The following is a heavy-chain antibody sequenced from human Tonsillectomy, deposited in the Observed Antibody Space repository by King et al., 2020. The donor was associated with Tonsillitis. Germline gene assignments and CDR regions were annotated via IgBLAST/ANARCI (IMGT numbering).Heavy chain of an antibody. CDR2: INTDGSST. V-gene: IGHV3-74*01. CDR3: AREQGEYYYVSSGDIYYFDY. CDR1: GFTFSSYW. Sequence: VQLVESGGGLVQPGGSLRLSCAASGFTFSSYWMHWVRQAPGKGLVWVSRINTDGSSTSYADSVKGRFTIARDNAKNTLYLQMKSLLAEDTAVYYCAREQGEYYYVSSGDIYYFDYWGQGTLVTVSS. J-gene: IGHJ4*02. D-gene: IGHD3-22*01.